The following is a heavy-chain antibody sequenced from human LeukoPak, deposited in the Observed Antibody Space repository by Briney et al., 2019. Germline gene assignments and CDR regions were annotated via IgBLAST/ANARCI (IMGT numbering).Heavy chain of an antibody. J-gene: IGHJ4*02. CDR3: ARGGWNKFDY. Sequence: SETLSLTCTVSGDFISSSNYYWSWIRQPAGKGLEWIGRIYNTGSTNYNPSLKSRVTMSVDTSKNQFSLKLSSVTAADTAVYYCARGGWNKFDYWGQGTLVTVSS. V-gene: IGHV4-61*10. CDR2: IYNTGST. CDR1: GDFISSSNYY. D-gene: IGHD3-22*01.